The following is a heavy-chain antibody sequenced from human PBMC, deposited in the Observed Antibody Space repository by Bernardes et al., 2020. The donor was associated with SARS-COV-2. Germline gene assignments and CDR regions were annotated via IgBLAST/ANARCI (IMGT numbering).Heavy chain of an antibody. CDR3: ARVGSTYYDDTNGWNWYFDL. V-gene: IGHV4-59*01. Sequence: SETLSLTCTVSGGSISSYFWSWIRQPPGKGLEWIGYISHSGSTNYSPSLQSRLTISMDASDSQFSLKLSSVTAADTAVYFCARVGSTYYDDTNGWNWYFDLWGRGTLVTVSS. CDR2: ISHSGST. J-gene: IGHJ2*01. D-gene: IGHD3-22*01. CDR1: GGSISSYF.